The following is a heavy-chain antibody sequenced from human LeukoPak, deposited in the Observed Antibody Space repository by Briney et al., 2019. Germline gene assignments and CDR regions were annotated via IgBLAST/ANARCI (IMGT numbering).Heavy chain of an antibody. CDR2: INYSGST. V-gene: IGHV4-39*01. CDR3: ARHDGSSWYYAFDV. CDR1: GGSISSSNYY. Sequence: SETLSLTCTVSGGSISSSNYYWGGIRQPPGKGLGWIGSINYSGSTHYNPSLKSRVTISVDTSKNQFSLKLSSVTAADTAVYYCARHDGSSWYYAFDVWGQGTMVTVSS. J-gene: IGHJ3*01. D-gene: IGHD6-13*01.